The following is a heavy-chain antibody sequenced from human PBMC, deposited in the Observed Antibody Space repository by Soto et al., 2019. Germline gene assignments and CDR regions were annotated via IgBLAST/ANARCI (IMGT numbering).Heavy chain of an antibody. CDR1: GFTFSSYA. D-gene: IGHD6-6*01. J-gene: IGHJ4*02. V-gene: IGHV3-23*01. Sequence: PGGSLRVSCAASGFTFSSYAMSWVRQAPGKGLEWVSAISGSGGSTYYADSVKGRFTISRDNSKNTLYLQMNSLRAEDTAVYYCAKQLYSSSSYVIDYWGQGTLVTVSS. CDR3: AKQLYSSSSYVIDY. CDR2: ISGSGGST.